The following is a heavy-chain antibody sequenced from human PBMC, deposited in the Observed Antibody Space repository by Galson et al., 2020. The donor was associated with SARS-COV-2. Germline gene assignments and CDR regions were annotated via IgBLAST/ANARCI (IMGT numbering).Heavy chain of an antibody. J-gene: IGHJ2*01. CDR2: VYQSGAT. V-gene: IGHV4-30-2*06. D-gene: IGHD5-18*01. CDR1: GGSITSGGYS. Sequence: SETLALTCSVSGGSITSGGYSWTWIRQSPGKGLEWIGYVYQSGATHYNPSLKSRLTISMDRSKNQLSLKLTSVTAADTAVYYCARRYISGLSPYWYLDLWGRGTLVTVSS. CDR3: ARRYISGLSPYWYLDL.